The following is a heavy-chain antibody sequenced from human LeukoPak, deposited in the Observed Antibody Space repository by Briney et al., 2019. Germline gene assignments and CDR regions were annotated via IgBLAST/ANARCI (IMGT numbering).Heavy chain of an antibody. J-gene: IGHJ4*02. CDR1: GFTFSSYW. V-gene: IGHV3-74*01. D-gene: IGHD3-16*01. Sequence: GGSLRLSCAASGFTFSSYWMHWVRQAPGKGLVWVSRINSDGSSTSYADSVKGRFTISRDNAKNTLYLQMNSLRAEDTAVYYCARGEFDGGVYFDYWGQGTLVTVSS. CDR3: ARGEFDGGVYFDY. CDR2: INSDGSST.